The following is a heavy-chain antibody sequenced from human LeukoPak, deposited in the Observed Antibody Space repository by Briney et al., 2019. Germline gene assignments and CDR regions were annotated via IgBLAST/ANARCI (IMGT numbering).Heavy chain of an antibody. V-gene: IGHV3-23*01. J-gene: IGHJ4*02. CDR1: GFTFSNYA. CDR2: TVGGRPDT. CDR3: TKAPLRSCSGAFCYPFDY. Sequence: GGSLRLSCAASGFTFSNYAMSWVRQTPGKGLEWVAATVGGRPDTYHAESVKGRFTVSRDDSRDSLFLQMNRLSVDDTAIYYCTKAPLRSCSGAFCYPFDYWGQGTLVTVSS. D-gene: IGHD2-8*02.